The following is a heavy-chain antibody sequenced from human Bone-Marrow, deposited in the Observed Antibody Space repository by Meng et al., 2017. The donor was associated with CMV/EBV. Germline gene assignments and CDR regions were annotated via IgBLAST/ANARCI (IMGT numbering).Heavy chain of an antibody. V-gene: IGHV3-7*01. J-gene: IGHJ3*02. Sequence: GESLKISCAASGFTFSSYWMSWVRQAPGKGLEWVANIMQDGSEKYYVDSVKGRFTISRDNAKNSLYLQMNSLRAEDTAVYYCARDRGYSYGYRAFDIWGQGTMVTVSS. CDR2: IMQDGSEK. D-gene: IGHD5-18*01. CDR3: ARDRGYSYGYRAFDI. CDR1: GFTFSSYW.